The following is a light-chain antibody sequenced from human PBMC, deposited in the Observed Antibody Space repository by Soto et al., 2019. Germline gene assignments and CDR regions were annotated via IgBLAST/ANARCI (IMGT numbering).Light chain of an antibody. V-gene: IGKV1-39*01. CDR2: AAS. Sequence: DIQMTQSPSSLSASLGDRVTITCRASQSISSYLNWYQQKPGKAPELLIYAASSLQSGVPSRFSGSGSGTDFTLTISSLQPEDSATYYCQQSDSTPWTFGQGTKVEI. J-gene: IGKJ1*01. CDR1: QSISSY. CDR3: QQSDSTPWT.